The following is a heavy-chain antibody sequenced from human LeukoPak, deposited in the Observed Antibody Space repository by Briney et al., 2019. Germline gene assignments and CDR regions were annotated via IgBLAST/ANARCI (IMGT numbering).Heavy chain of an antibody. D-gene: IGHD3-3*01. CDR3: ARSGETIFGGD. V-gene: IGHV3-21*01. CDR2: ISSSSSYI. J-gene: IGHJ4*02. Sequence: GSLRLSCAASGFTFSSYSMNWVRQAPGKGLEWVSSISSSSSYIYYADSVKGRFTISRDNAKNSLYLQMNSLRAEDTAVYYCARSGETIFGGDWGQGTLVTVSS. CDR1: GFTFSSYS.